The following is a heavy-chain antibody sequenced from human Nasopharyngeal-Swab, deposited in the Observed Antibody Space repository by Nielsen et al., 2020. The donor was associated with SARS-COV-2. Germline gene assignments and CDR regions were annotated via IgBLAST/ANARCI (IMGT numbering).Heavy chain of an antibody. CDR3: ARDRPLYCRGGSCPLYRYGPDV. Sequence: ASGKVSCKASGYTFTSYGISWERQAPGQGLEWMGWISAYNGNTNYAQKLQGRFTMTTDTSTSTAYMELRSLRSDDTAVYYCARDRPLYCRGGSCPLYRYGPDVWGQGTTVTVSS. CDR2: ISAYNGNT. D-gene: IGHD2-15*01. V-gene: IGHV1-18*01. J-gene: IGHJ6*02. CDR1: GYTFTSYG.